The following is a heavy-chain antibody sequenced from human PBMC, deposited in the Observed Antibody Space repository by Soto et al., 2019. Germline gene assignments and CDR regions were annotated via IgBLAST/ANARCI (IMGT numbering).Heavy chain of an antibody. Sequence: SETLSLTCTVSGGSISSGGYYWSWIRQHPGKGLEWIGYIYYSGSTYYNPSLKSRVTISVDTSKNQFSLKLSSVTATDTAVYYCARGDDYGDYDSTGAFDIWGQGTMVTVSS. CDR2: IYYSGST. J-gene: IGHJ3*02. CDR1: GGSISSGGYY. V-gene: IGHV4-31*03. CDR3: ARGDDYGDYDSTGAFDI. D-gene: IGHD4-17*01.